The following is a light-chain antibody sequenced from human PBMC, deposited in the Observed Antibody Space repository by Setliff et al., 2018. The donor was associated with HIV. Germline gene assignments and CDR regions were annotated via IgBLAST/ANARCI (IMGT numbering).Light chain of an antibody. CDR1: SSNIGSNT. V-gene: IGLV1-44*01. CDR2: SNN. J-gene: IGLJ2*01. Sequence: QSVLTQPPSASGTPGQRVAISCSGSSSNIGSNTVDWYQQLPGTAPKLLIYSNNQRPSGVPDRFSGSKAGTSASLVISGLQSDDEADYYCAAWGDSLNVIFGGGTKVTVL. CDR3: AAWGDSLNVI.